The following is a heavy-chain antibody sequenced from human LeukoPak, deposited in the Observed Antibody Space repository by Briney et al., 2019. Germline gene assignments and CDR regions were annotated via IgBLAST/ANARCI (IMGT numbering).Heavy chain of an antibody. J-gene: IGHJ4*02. CDR3: ARDSRIPNFGDHVREDY. Sequence: ASVTVSCKASGYTFNNYGISWVRQAPGQGLEWVGWISNDNGKTEYAQKLRGRVTMTTDTSTTTVYMELKSLRSDDTAVYYCARDSRIPNFGDHVREDYWGQGTLVTVSS. CDR2: ISNDNGKT. D-gene: IGHD4-17*01. V-gene: IGHV1-18*01. CDR1: GYTFNNYG.